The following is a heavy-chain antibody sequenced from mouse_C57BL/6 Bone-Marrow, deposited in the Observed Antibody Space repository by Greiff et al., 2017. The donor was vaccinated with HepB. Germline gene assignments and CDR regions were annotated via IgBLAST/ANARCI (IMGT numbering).Heavy chain of an antibody. V-gene: IGHV2-5*01. D-gene: IGHD2-3*01. Sequence: VQLQESGPGLVQPSQSLSITCTVSGFSLTSYGVHWVRQSPGKGLEWLGVIWRGGSTDYNAAFMSRLSITKDNSKSQVFFKMNSLQADDTAIYYCAKRDGYRRAMDYWGQGTSVTVSS. CDR2: IWRGGST. CDR3: AKRDGYRRAMDY. CDR1: GFSLTSYG. J-gene: IGHJ4*01.